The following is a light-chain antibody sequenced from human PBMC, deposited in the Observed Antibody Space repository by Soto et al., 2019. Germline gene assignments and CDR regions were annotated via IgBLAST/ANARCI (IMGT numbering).Light chain of an antibody. CDR1: QSVLYSSNNKNY. Sequence: DIVMTQSPDSLAVSRGERATINCKSSQSVLYSSNNKNYLAWYQQKPGQPPKLLIYWAATRESGVPDRFSGSGSGTDFTLTISSLQAEDVAVYYCQQYYSPPYTFGQGTKLEIK. V-gene: IGKV4-1*01. CDR2: WAA. J-gene: IGKJ2*01. CDR3: QQYYSPPYT.